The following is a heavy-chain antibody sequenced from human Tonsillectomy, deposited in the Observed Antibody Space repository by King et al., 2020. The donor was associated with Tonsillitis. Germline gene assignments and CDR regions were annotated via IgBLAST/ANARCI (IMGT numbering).Heavy chain of an antibody. Sequence: QLVQSGAEMKKPGESLKIFCQGSGYSFTSYWIAWVRQMPGKGLEWMGIIYPGDSDIRYSPSFQGQVTISADKSINTAYLQWSSLKASDTAMYYCASPRYCGGDCYYGAFDIWGQGTMVTVSS. CDR1: GYSFTSYW. V-gene: IGHV5-51*03. CDR2: IYPGDSDI. J-gene: IGHJ3*02. D-gene: IGHD2-21*02. CDR3: ASPRYCGGDCYYGAFDI.